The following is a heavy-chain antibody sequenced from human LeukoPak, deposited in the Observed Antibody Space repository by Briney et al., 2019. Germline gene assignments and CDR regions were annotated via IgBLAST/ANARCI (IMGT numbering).Heavy chain of an antibody. CDR2: IIEDSGST. CDR1: GFTFDDYA. Sequence: PGGSLRLSCAASGFTFDDYAMHWVRQAPGKGLEWVSLIIEDSGSTYYADSVKGRFTISRDNSKNSLYLQMNSLRNDDTALYYCAKDTEGYTYGYYYYGMDVWGQGTTVTVSS. J-gene: IGHJ6*02. D-gene: IGHD5-18*01. CDR3: AKDTEGYTYGYYYYGMDV. V-gene: IGHV3-43*02.